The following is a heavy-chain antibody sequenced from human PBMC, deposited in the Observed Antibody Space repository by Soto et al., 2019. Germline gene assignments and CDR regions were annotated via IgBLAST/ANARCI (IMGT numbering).Heavy chain of an antibody. Sequence: SETLSLTCTVSGGSISSYYWSWIRQPPGKGLEWIGYIYYSGSTNYNPSPKSRVTISVDTSKNQFSLKLSSVTAADTAVYYCARFIVATTARFDYWGQGTLVTVSS. CDR3: ARFIVATTARFDY. CDR1: GGSISSYY. V-gene: IGHV4-59*12. D-gene: IGHD5-12*01. J-gene: IGHJ4*02. CDR2: IYYSGST.